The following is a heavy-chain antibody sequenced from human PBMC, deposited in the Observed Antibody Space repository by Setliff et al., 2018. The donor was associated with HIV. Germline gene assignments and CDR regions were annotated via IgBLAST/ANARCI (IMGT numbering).Heavy chain of an antibody. J-gene: IGHJ5*02. CDR1: GYTFTSYG. Sequence: ASVKVSCKASGYTFTSYGISWVRQAPGQGLEWMGWISAYNGNTKYAQKLQGRVTMTRDTSTSTAYMELRRLGSEDTAVYYCARPAYYYGSGSYNCFDPWGQGTLVTVSS. D-gene: IGHD3-10*01. CDR3: ARPAYYYGSGSYNCFDP. CDR2: ISAYNGNT. V-gene: IGHV1-18*01.